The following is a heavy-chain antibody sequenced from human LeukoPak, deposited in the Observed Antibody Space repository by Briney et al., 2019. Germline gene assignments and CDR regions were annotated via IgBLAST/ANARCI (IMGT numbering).Heavy chain of an antibody. V-gene: IGHV4-39*02. CDR3: ARLTHSYYSDTSGYYPYYYMDV. J-gene: IGHJ6*03. Sequence: PSETLSLTCTVSAGSISSRDVYWGWIRQSPGKGLEWIGRISYSGHTYYTPSLKSRVTISVGTSENHFSLRLSSVTAADTAVYYCARLTHSYYSDTSGYYPYYYMDVWGKGTRVTVSS. CDR1: AGSISSRDVY. D-gene: IGHD3-22*01. CDR2: ISYSGHT.